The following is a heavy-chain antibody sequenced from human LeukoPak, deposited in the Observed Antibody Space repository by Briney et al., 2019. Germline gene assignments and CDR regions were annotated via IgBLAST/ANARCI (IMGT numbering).Heavy chain of an antibody. V-gene: IGHV3-48*04. CDR3: ARDPLYYDSSGYSY. CDR1: GFTFSSYA. CDR2: ISSSGSTI. Sequence: GGSLRLSCAASGFTFSSYAMSWVRQAPGKGLEWVSYISSSGSTIYYADSVKGRFTISRDNAKNSLYLQMNSLRAEDTAVYYCARDPLYYDSSGYSYWGQGTLVTVSS. J-gene: IGHJ4*02. D-gene: IGHD3-22*01.